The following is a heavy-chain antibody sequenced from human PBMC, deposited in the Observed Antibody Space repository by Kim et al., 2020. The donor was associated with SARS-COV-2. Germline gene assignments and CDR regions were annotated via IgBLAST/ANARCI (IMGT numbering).Heavy chain of an antibody. J-gene: IGHJ4*02. CDR3: AKDSAGTRLLFDY. CDR2: IRGSASSS. D-gene: IGHD6-13*01. V-gene: IGHV3-43*02. Sequence: PVKGLEWICLIRGSASSSAYADSVKGRFTISRDNSKNSLYLHMSSLRTEDTAFYYCAKDSAGTRLLFDYWGQGALVTVSS.